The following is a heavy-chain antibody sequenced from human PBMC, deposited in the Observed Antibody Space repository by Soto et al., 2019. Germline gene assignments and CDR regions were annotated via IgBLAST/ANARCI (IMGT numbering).Heavy chain of an antibody. J-gene: IGHJ3*02. CDR1: GFTFSTYA. D-gene: IGHD4-17*01. CDR3: ARPRGYGVFDAYDI. CDR2: ISGSGGST. V-gene: IGHV3-23*01. Sequence: GGSLRLSCAASGFTFSTYAMSWVRQAPGKGLEWVSAISGSGGSTCYADSVKGRFTISRDNSINTLFLQMNSLRSEDTAVYYCARPRGYGVFDAYDIWGQGTMVTVSS.